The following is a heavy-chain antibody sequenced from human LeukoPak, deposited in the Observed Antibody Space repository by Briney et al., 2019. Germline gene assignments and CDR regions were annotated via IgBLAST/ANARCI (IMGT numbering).Heavy chain of an antibody. CDR2: ISGSGTST. D-gene: IGHD3-10*01. V-gene: IGHV3-23*01. CDR3: ARVKAGYYYYMDV. J-gene: IGHJ6*03. Sequence: GGSLRLSCAASGFTFSNYAMTWVRQAPGKGLEWVSGISGSGTSTYYADSVKGRFTISRDNSKNTLYLQMNSLRAEDTAVYYCARVKAGYYYYMDVWGKGTTVTVSS. CDR1: GFTFSNYA.